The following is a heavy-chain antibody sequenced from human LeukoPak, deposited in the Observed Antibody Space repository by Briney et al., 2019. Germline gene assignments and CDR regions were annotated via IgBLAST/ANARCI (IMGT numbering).Heavy chain of an antibody. V-gene: IGHV1-24*01. J-gene: IGHJ3*02. CDR1: GYTLTELS. CDR3: ARVYQLRGAFDI. Sequence: ASVKVSCKVSGYTLTELSMHWVRQAPGKGLEWMGGFDPEDGETIYAQKFQGRVTMTEDTSTDTAYMELSSLRSEDTAVYYCARVYQLRGAFDIWGQGTMVTVSS. CDR2: FDPEDGET. D-gene: IGHD2-2*01.